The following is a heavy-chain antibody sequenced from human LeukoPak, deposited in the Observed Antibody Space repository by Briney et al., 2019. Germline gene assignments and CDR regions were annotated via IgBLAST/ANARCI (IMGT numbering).Heavy chain of an antibody. D-gene: IGHD6-13*01. CDR3: ARQRIAADY. CDR1: GGSFSGYY. J-gene: IGHJ4*02. Sequence: PSETLSLTCAVYGGSFSGYYWSWIRQPPGKGLEWIGYIYYSGSTNYNPSLKSRVTISVDTSKNQFSLKLSSVTAADTAVYYCARQRIAADYWGQGTLVTVSS. CDR2: IYYSGST. V-gene: IGHV4-59*01.